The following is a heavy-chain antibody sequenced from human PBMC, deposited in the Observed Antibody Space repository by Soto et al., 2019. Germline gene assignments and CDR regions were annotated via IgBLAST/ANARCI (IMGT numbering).Heavy chain of an antibody. CDR3: AKGLYSSGYLVFDY. CDR2: LSGSGDST. Sequence: EVQLLESGGGLVQPGGSLRLSCAASGFTFSNYAMNWVRQAPGKGLEWVSSLSGSGDSTYYADSVKGRFTISRENSNSTLCLQMNSLRAEDTAVYYCAKGLYSSGYLVFDYWGQGTLVTVSS. V-gene: IGHV3-23*01. J-gene: IGHJ4*02. D-gene: IGHD6-19*01. CDR1: GFTFSNYA.